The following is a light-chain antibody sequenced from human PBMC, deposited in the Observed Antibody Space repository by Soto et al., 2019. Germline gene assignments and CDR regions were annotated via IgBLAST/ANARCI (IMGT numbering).Light chain of an antibody. CDR2: TAF. J-gene: IGKJ2*02. Sequence: DIQMTQSPSSLSASVGDRVTITCRASQSISGYLNWYQQKPGRAPNLLIYTAFSLQSGVPSRFSGSASGTDFTLTIGSLQPEDFATYYCLQTYSTPGTFGQGTKLEIK. V-gene: IGKV1-39*01. CDR1: QSISGY. CDR3: LQTYSTPGT.